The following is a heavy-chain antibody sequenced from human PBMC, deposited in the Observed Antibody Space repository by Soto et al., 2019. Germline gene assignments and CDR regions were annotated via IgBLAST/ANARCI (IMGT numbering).Heavy chain of an antibody. CDR1: GFTFSSYA. Sequence: PGGSLRLSCAASGFTFSSYAMSWVRQAPGKGLEWVSAISGSGGRTYYADSVKGRFTLSRDNSKNMIFVQITSLRAEDTAVYYCANSVAAAGYYYYYGMDVWGQGTTVTVSS. D-gene: IGHD6-13*01. CDR2: ISGSGGRT. V-gene: IGHV3-23*01. J-gene: IGHJ6*02. CDR3: ANSVAAAGYYYYYGMDV.